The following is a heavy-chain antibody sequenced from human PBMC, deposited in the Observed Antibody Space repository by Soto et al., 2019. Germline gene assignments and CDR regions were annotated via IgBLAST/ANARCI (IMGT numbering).Heavy chain of an antibody. CDR2: INPNSGDT. CDR3: ARFGVVEPAPYNWFDP. Sequence: QVQLVQSGAEVKKPGASVKVSCKASGDTFTGYYMHWVRQAPGQGLEWMGWINPNSGDTNYAQKFQGWVTMTRETSISTAYMELSRLRSDDTAVYSCARFGVVEPAPYNWFDPWGQGTLVTVSS. CDR1: GDTFTGYY. J-gene: IGHJ5*02. D-gene: IGHD3-22*01. V-gene: IGHV1-2*04.